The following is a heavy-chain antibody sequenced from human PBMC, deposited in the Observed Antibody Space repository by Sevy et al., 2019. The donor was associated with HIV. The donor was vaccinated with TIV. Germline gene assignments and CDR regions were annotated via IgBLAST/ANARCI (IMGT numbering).Heavy chain of an antibody. CDR2: ITRNNGNT. V-gene: IGHV1-18*01. Sequence: ASVKVSCKASGYTFTNYHITWVRQAPGQGLEWMGWITRNNGNTEYVQRLQGRVTMTTDTSTSTAYMELRNLKSDVTVVYYCARAPSGSQGPGQYFHHWGQGTLVTVSS. CDR3: ARAPSGSQGPGQYFHH. D-gene: IGHD1-26*01. CDR1: GYTFTNYH. J-gene: IGHJ1*01.